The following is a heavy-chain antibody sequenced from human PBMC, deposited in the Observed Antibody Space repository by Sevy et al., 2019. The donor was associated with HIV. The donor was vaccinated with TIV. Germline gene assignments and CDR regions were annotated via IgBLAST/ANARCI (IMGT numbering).Heavy chain of an antibody. Sequence: GGSLRLSCVASGFTFSRYSMNWVRQAPGKGLERVSNVGSNGPTIYYAASVKGRFTISKDNAKNSLYLQMNSLGEEDTAVYYCARPGSGWFEFDSWGQGTLVTVSS. V-gene: IGHV3-48*02. CDR3: ARPGSGWFEFDS. D-gene: IGHD6-19*01. CDR2: VGSNGPTI. CDR1: GFTFSRYS. J-gene: IGHJ4*02.